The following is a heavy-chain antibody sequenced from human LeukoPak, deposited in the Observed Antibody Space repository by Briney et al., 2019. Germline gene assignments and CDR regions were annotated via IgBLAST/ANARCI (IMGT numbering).Heavy chain of an antibody. D-gene: IGHD5-12*01. CDR1: GGSISSYY. CDR2: ILYSGTT. V-gene: IGHV4-59*08. Sequence: SETLSLTCTVSGGSISSYYWSRIRQPPGKGLEWIGYILYSGTTNSNPSLKSRVTISVDTSKNQISLKLSFVTAADTAVYYCARMGGYSGYATHWGQGTLVTVSS. CDR3: ARMGGYSGYATH. J-gene: IGHJ4*02.